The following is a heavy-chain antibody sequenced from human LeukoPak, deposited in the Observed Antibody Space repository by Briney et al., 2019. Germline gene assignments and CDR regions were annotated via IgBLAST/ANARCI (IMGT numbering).Heavy chain of an antibody. V-gene: IGHV3-7*01. D-gene: IGHD5-18*01. CDR1: GFTFSSYW. CDR3: AREGWDTAVANYYYYGMDV. J-gene: IGHJ6*02. CDR2: IKQDGSEK. Sequence: GGSLRLSCAASGFTFSSYWMSWVRQAPGKGLEWVANIKQDGSEKYYVDSVKGRFTISRDNAKNSLYLQMNSLRAEDTAVYYCAREGWDTAVANYYYYGMDVWGQGTTVTVSS.